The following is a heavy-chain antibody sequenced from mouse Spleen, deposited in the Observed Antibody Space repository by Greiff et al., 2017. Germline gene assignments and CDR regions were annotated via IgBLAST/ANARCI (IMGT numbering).Heavy chain of an antibody. J-gene: IGHJ3*01. D-gene: IGHD2-10*02. CDR1: GYTFADYE. V-gene: IGHV1-15*01. CDR3: TILAWFAY. Sequence: QVQLQQSGAELVRPGASVTLSCKASGYTFADYEMHWVKQTPVHGLEWIGAFDSDSGGNVYNQKFKGKAILTADKSSSTAYMELRSLTSEDSAVYYCTILAWFAYWGQGTLVTVSA. CDR2: FDSDSGGN.